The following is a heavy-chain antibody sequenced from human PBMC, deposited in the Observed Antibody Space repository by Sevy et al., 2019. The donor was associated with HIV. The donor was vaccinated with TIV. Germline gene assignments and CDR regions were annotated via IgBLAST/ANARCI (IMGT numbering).Heavy chain of an antibody. Sequence: SETLSLTCSVSGGSIVAYYWSWIRQPPGKGLEWIGYISYRGDTNYNPSLKSRVPLSVDTSNDQFSLRLTSVTAADTAVYYCARRSDYYDPSGYYYFDYWGQGTLVTVSS. CDR2: ISYRGDT. CDR3: ARRSDYYDPSGYYYFDY. CDR1: GGSIVAYY. J-gene: IGHJ4*02. D-gene: IGHD3-22*01. V-gene: IGHV4-59*12.